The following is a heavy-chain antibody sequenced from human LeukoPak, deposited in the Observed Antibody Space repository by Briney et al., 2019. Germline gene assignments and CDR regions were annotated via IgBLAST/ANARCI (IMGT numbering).Heavy chain of an antibody. Sequence: SETLSLTCNVSGGSISSSSYYWGWIRQPPGKGLEWIGSIYYSGSTYYNPSLKSRVTISVDTSKNQFSLKLSSVTAADTAVYYCASRDSSGCPNYWGQGTLVTVSS. J-gene: IGHJ4*02. CDR2: IYYSGST. CDR3: ASRDSSGCPNY. CDR1: GGSISSSSYY. V-gene: IGHV4-39*07. D-gene: IGHD6-19*01.